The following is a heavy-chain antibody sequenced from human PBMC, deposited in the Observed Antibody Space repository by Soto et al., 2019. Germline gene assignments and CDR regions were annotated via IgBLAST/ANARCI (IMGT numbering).Heavy chain of an antibody. CDR1: GGSISSSGYY. V-gene: IGHV4-31*03. D-gene: IGHD1-26*01. Sequence: QVQLQESGPGLVKPSQTLSLTCTVSGGSISSSGYYWSWIRQHPGKGLEWIGYIYYSGSTYYNPSLKSRVTISVDTSKNQFSLKLSSVTAADTAVYYCARERTLGARFAFDIWGQGTMVTVSS. J-gene: IGHJ3*02. CDR2: IYYSGST. CDR3: ARERTLGARFAFDI.